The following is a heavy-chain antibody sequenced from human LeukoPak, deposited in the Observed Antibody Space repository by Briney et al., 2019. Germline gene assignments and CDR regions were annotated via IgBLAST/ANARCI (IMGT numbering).Heavy chain of an antibody. CDR3: ARPIGGSGRAPLFDY. V-gene: IGHV1-18*01. CDR1: GYTFTSYG. Sequence: GASVKVSCKASGYTFTSYGISWVRQAPGQGLEWMGWISAYNGNTNYAQKLQGRVTMTTDTSTSTAYMELRSLRSDDTAVYYCARPIGGSGRAPLFDYWGQGTLVTVSS. D-gene: IGHD3-10*01. CDR2: ISAYNGNT. J-gene: IGHJ4*02.